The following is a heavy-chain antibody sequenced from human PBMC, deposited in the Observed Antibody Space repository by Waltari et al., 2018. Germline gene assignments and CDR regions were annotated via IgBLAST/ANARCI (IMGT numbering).Heavy chain of an antibody. V-gene: IGHV3-7*01. D-gene: IGHD7-27*01. CDR2: IKPDGSER. CDR3: ARDFNWGWDY. Sequence: EVPLVESGGGSVQPGGSLRLSCSASGFPFGRSWMSWVRQAPGKGLEWMANIKPDGSERYYVGSVKGRFTISRDNAKNSLYLQMDTLRAEDTAVYYCARDFNWGWDYWGQGTLVTVSS. J-gene: IGHJ4*02. CDR1: GFPFGRSW.